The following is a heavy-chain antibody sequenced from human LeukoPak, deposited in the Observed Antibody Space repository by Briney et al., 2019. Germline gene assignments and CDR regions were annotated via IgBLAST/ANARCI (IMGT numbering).Heavy chain of an antibody. D-gene: IGHD6-13*01. CDR2: ISYDGSNK. J-gene: IGHJ4*02. V-gene: IGHV3-30-3*01. CDR1: GFTFSSYA. Sequence: GGSLRLSCAAPGFTFSSYAMHWVRQAPGKGLEWVAVISYDGSNKYYADSVKGRFTISRDNSKNTLYLQMNSLRAEDTAVYYCARDGVGIAAAGPPVWGQGTLVTVSS. CDR3: ARDGVGIAAAGPPV.